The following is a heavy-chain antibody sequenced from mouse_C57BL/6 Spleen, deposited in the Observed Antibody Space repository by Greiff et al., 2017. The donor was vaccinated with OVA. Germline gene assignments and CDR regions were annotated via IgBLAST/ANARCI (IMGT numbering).Heavy chain of an antibody. CDR3: AREGDGRNYFDY. Sequence: QVQLKESGAELARPGASVKLSCKASGYTFTSYGISWVKQRTGQGLEWIGEIYPGDGDTNYNGKFKGKATLTADKSSSTAYMQLSSLTSEDSAVYFCAREGDGRNYFDYWGQGTTLTVSS. J-gene: IGHJ2*01. V-gene: IGHV1-81*01. CDR1: GYTFTSYG. D-gene: IGHD1-1*01. CDR2: IYPGDGDT.